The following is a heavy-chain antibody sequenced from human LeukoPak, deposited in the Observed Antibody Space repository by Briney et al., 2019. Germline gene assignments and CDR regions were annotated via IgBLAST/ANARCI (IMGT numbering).Heavy chain of an antibody. CDR1: GGSISSGSYY. Sequence: SETLSLTCTVSGGSISSGSYYWSWIRQPAGKGLEWIGRIYTSGSTNYNPSLKSRVTISVDTSKNQFSLKLSSVTAADTAVYYCARYGSGYYWGQGSLVTASS. J-gene: IGHJ4*02. D-gene: IGHD3-10*01. CDR3: ARYGSGYY. V-gene: IGHV4-61*02. CDR2: IYTSGST.